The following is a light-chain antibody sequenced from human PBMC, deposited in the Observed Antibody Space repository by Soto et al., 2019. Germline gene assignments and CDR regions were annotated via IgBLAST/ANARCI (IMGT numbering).Light chain of an antibody. CDR1: QSLLHSNGYNY. CDR3: LQARQLRVE. V-gene: IGKV2-28*01. J-gene: IGKJ1*01. CDR2: LGS. Sequence: DGVMTQSPLSLSVTPGEPASISCRSSQSLLHSNGYNYLDWYLQRPGQSPQLLIYLGSHRASGVPDRFSGSGSGKDFTLKISRGEAEDVGVYYCLQARQLRVEFGQVTKVQI.